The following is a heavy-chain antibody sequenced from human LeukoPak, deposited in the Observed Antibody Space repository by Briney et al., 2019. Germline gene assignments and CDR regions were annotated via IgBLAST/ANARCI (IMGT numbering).Heavy chain of an antibody. CDR2: ISGSGSTK. CDR3: ATDRDCSGTSCYTGAFRYYYYYGMDV. J-gene: IGHJ6*02. CDR1: GFTFSSYE. V-gene: IGHV3-48*03. D-gene: IGHD2-2*02. Sequence: PGGSLRLSCAASGFTFSSYEMNWVRQAPGKGLEWVAYISGSGSTKYYADSVKGRFTISRDNAKNSLYLQMNSLRAEDTAVYYCATDRDCSGTSCYTGAFRYYYYYGMDVWGQGTTVTVSS.